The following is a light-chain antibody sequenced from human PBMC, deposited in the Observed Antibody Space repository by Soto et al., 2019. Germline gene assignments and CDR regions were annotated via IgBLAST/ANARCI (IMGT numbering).Light chain of an antibody. CDR3: QVWDSSTYV. Sequence: SYELTQPLSVSVALGQTARITCGGNNIGNKNVHWYQQKPGQAPVLVIYRDANRPSGIPERFSGSTSGNTATLTISGAQAGDEADYYCQVWDSSTYVFGTGTKLTVL. CDR1: NIGNKN. V-gene: IGLV3-9*01. CDR2: RDA. J-gene: IGLJ1*01.